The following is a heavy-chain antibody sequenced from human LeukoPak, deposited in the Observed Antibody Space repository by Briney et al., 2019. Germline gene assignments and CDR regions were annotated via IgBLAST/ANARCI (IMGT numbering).Heavy chain of an antibody. CDR1: GFTFSNYA. CDR2: ISTSAVST. V-gene: IGHV3-23*01. Sequence: GGSLRLSCAASGFTFSNYAMNWVRQAPGKGLEWVSAISTSAVSTYYVDSVKGRFTISRDNSKNTLYLQMNSPRAEDTAVYHCAKTTRRLFDYWGQGTLVTVSS. D-gene: IGHD1-1*01. J-gene: IGHJ4*02. CDR3: AKTTRRLFDY.